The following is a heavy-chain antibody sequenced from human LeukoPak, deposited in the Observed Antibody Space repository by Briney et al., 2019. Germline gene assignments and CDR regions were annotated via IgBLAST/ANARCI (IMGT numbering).Heavy chain of an antibody. CDR1: GGSISSYY. CDR3: ARHGGSYTFDF. CDR2: MYDSGST. Sequence: SETLSLTCSVSGGSISSYYWSWIRQPPGKGLELIGYMYDSGSTNNNPSLKSRVTISVDTSKNQFSLRLSSVTAADTAVYYCARHGGSYTFDFWGQGVLVTVSS. D-gene: IGHD1-26*01. V-gene: IGHV4-59*01. J-gene: IGHJ4*02.